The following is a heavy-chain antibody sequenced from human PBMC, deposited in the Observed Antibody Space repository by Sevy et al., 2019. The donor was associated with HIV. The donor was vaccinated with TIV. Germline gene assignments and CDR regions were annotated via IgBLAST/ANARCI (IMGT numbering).Heavy chain of an antibody. J-gene: IGHJ3*02. Sequence: GGSLRVSCEASGLIFRDYGMHWVRQAPGKGLERVTFITFDGRNKNYGDSVRGRFTISRDNAKNSLYVQMNSLRDEETAVYYCAKESLVRVIKTGVYDIWSQGTMVTVSS. V-gene: IGHV3-30*02. CDR2: ITFDGRNK. CDR1: GLIFRDYG. D-gene: IGHD3-10*01. CDR3: AKESLVRVIKTGVYDI.